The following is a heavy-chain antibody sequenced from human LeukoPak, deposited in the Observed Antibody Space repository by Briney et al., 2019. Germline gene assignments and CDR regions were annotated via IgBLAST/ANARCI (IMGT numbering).Heavy chain of an antibody. CDR3: ARDGLVRGVIPAEDDP. Sequence: PGGSLRLSCAASGFTFSTYSMNWVRRAPGKGLEWVSSISSTSSYIYYADSVKGRFTISRDNAKNSLYPQMNSLRAEDTALYYCARDGLVRGVIPAEDDPWGQGTLVTVSS. J-gene: IGHJ5*02. V-gene: IGHV3-21*01. CDR2: ISSTSSYI. CDR1: GFTFSTYS. D-gene: IGHD3-10*01.